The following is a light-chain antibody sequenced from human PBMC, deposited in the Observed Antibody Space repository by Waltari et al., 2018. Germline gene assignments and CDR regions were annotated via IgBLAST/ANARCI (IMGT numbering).Light chain of an antibody. CDR2: GAS. CDR1: QSVSRA. Sequence: ETVLTQSPGSLSSSPGESVTLSCRASQSVSRALAWYQQKPVQAPRLLIFGASNRATGIPDRFSGSGSETDFSLTISRLEPEDFAGYYCQHYVRLPATFGRGTKVEIK. J-gene: IGKJ1*01. V-gene: IGKV3-20*01. CDR3: QHYVRLPAT.